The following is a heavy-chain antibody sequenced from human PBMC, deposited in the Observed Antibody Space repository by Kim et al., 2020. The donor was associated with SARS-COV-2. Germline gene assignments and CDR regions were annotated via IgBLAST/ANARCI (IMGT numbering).Heavy chain of an antibody. D-gene: IGHD6-13*01. J-gene: IGHJ5*02. V-gene: IGHV3-30*18. CDR2: ISYDGSNN. Sequence: GGSLRLSCAASGFTFSSYGMHWVRQAPGKGLEWVAVISYDGSNNYYADSVKGRFTISRDNSKNTLYLQMNSLRAEDTAVYYCAKSSQQDQVFDPWGQGTLVTVSS. CDR3: AKSSQQDQVFDP. CDR1: GFTFSSYG.